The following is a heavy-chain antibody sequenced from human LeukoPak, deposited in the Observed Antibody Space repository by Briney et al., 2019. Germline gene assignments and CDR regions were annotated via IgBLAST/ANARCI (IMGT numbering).Heavy chain of an antibody. CDR2: IYTGGST. CDR1: GGSISSARYF. J-gene: IGHJ4*02. CDR3: ARGEMDCSSTSCYVYYFDY. Sequence: PSETLSLACTVSGGSISSARYFWSWIRQPAGKGLEWIGRIYTGGSTNYNPSLKSRVTISVDTSKNQFSLKLSSVTAADTAVYYCARGEMDCSSTSCYVYYFDYWGQGTLVTVSS. V-gene: IGHV4-61*02. D-gene: IGHD2-2*01.